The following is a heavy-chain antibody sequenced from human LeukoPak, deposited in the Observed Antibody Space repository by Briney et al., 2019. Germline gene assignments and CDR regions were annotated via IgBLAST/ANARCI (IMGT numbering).Heavy chain of an antibody. V-gene: IGHV3-23*01. D-gene: IGHD3-3*01. CDR1: GFTVSSNY. J-gene: IGHJ6*03. CDR2: ISGSGGST. CDR3: ARGALESFDRYYYYYMDV. Sequence: PGGSLRLSCVASGFTVSSNYMSWVRQAPGKGLEWVSAISGSGGSTYYADSVKGRFTISRDNSKNTLYLQMNSLRAEDTAVYYCARGALESFDRYYYYYMDVWGKGTTVTVSS.